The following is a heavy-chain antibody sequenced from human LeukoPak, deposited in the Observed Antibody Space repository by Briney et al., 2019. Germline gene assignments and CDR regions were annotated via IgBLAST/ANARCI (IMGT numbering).Heavy chain of an antibody. J-gene: IGHJ5*02. V-gene: IGHV3-21*01. CDR3: AREEQWGGWFDP. CDR2: ISSSSSYI. CDR1: GFTFSSYG. Sequence: PGGSLRLSCAASGFTFSSYGMSWVRQAPGKGLEWVSSISSSSSYIYYADSVKGRFTISRDNAKNSLYLQMNSLRAEDTAVYYCAREEQWGGWFDPWGQGTLVTVSS. D-gene: IGHD6-19*01.